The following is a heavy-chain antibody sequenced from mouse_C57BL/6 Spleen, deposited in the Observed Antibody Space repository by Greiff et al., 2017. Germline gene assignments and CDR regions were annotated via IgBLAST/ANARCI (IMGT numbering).Heavy chain of an antibody. CDR2: ISDGGSYT. CDR1: GFTFSSYA. J-gene: IGHJ4*01. D-gene: IGHD1-3*01. V-gene: IGHV5-4*03. CDR3: ARGETKDYAMDY. Sequence: EVKLVESGGGLVKPGGSLKLSCAASGFTFSSYAMSWVRQTPEKRLEWVATISDGGSYTYYPDNVKGRFTISRDKAKNNLYLQMSHLKSEDTAMYYCARGETKDYAMDYWGQGTSVTVSS.